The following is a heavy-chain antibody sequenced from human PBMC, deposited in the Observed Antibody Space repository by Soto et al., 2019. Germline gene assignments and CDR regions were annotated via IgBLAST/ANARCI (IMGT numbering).Heavy chain of an antibody. J-gene: IGHJ4*02. V-gene: IGHV3-23*01. CDR2: ISSRGENT. Sequence: EVNLLESGGGLVRPGGSLRLSCAASGFTFKRFAMTWVRQAPGKGLEWVSGISSRGENTFYADSVKGRFTVSRDNSRNTLYLQMNSLTAADTAVYSCAKGVIAVAGDHFDYWGQGTLVTVSS. D-gene: IGHD6-19*01. CDR3: AKGVIAVAGDHFDY. CDR1: GFTFKRFA.